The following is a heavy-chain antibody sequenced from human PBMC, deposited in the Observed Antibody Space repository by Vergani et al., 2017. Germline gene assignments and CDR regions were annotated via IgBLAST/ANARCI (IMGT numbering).Heavy chain of an antibody. Sequence: QLLESGGGLIQPGGSLRLSCAASGFTFNSYAMTWVRQAPGKGLEWVSGINNNGGSTYYADSVKGRFTIPRDNSKNTLYLKMTDLRAEDTATYYCAKVCGSTSCPYGGGAFDVWGHGTMVTVSS. J-gene: IGHJ3*01. V-gene: IGHV3-23*01. CDR1: GFTFNSYA. D-gene: IGHD2-2*01. CDR3: AKVCGSTSCPYGGGAFDV. CDR2: INNNGGST.